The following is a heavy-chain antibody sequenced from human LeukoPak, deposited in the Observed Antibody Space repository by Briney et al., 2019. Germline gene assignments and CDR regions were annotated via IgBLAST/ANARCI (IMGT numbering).Heavy chain of an antibody. V-gene: IGHV4-4*07. CDR1: GGXISTYY. J-gene: IGHJ5*01. CDR2: IYRDGST. CDR3: ARGLLPTISTGGYENWFDS. Sequence: SETLSLTCTVSGGXISTYYCNWIRQPAGKGLQWIGRIYRDGSTRYNPSLESRVSMSVDTSKNQFSLRLTSVTAADTAVDYYARGLLPTISTGGYENWFDSWGQGTLVTVSS. D-gene: IGHD3-22*01.